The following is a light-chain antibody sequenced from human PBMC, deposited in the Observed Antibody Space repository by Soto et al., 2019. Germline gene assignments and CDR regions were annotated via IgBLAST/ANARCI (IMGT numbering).Light chain of an antibody. Sequence: DKVMTQSPPTLSVSPGERATLSYRASQSVGSDLAWYQQKPGQAPRLLIYAASTRATDIPARFSGSGSGTEFTLTISSLQSEDFAIYYCQQYKTWPITFGQGTRLEIK. J-gene: IGKJ5*01. V-gene: IGKV3-15*01. CDR2: AAS. CDR1: QSVGSD. CDR3: QQYKTWPIT.